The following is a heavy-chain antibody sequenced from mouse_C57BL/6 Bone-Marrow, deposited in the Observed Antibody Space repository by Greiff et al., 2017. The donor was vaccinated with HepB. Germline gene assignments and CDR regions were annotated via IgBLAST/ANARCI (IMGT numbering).Heavy chain of an antibody. CDR3: ALLLRY. CDR1: GFTFSDYG. Sequence: EVLLVESGGGLVKPGGSLKLSCAASGFTFSDYGLPWVRQAPEKGLEWVAYISSGSSTIYYADTVKGRFTISRDNAKNTLFLQMTSLRSEDTAMYYCALLLRYGGQGNLVTVSA. CDR2: ISSGSSTI. D-gene: IGHD1-1*01. V-gene: IGHV5-17*01. J-gene: IGHJ3*01.